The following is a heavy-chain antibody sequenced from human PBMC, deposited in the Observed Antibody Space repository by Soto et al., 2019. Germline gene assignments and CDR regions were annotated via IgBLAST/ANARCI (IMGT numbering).Heavy chain of an antibody. V-gene: IGHV4-39*01. J-gene: IGHJ4*02. CDR1: GGSITSSSYY. CDR2: IYYSGST. Sequence: SETLSLTCTVSGGSITSSSYYWGWIRQPPGKGLEWIGSIYYSGSTYYNPSLKSRVTISVDTSKNQFSLKLSSVTAADTAVYYCATTANWGSFFVYWGQGTLVTVSS. CDR3: ATTANWGSFFVY. D-gene: IGHD7-27*01.